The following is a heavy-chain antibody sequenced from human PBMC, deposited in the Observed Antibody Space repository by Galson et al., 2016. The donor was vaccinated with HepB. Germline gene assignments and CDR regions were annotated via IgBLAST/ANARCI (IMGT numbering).Heavy chain of an antibody. CDR2: IIPMLDTT. J-gene: IGHJ4*02. V-gene: IGHV1-69*13. CDR1: GYTFSVYG. D-gene: IGHD6-19*01. CDR3: AGDGYSSGWDRDGY. Sequence: SVKVSCKASGYTFSVYGINWVRQAPGQGLEWMGGIIPMLDTTNYAQKFQGRLTITADESTRTAFMELSSLRSEDTAMYYCAGDGYSSGWDRDGYWGQGTLVTVTS.